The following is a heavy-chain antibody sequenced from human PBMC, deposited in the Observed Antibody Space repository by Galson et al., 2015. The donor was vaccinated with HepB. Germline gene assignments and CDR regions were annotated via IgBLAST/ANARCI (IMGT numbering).Heavy chain of an antibody. Sequence: SLRLSCTASGFTFSRYAMHWVRQAPGKGLEGVAVISSDVSNKYYADSVTVRFTITRDNSKNTLYLQMNSLRAEDTAVYYCARKGEDYDILTGSPGYFDYWGQGTLVTVSS. CDR3: ARKGEDYDILTGSPGYFDY. CDR1: GFTFSRYA. CDR2: ISSDVSNK. D-gene: IGHD3-9*01. J-gene: IGHJ4*02. V-gene: IGHV3-30*04.